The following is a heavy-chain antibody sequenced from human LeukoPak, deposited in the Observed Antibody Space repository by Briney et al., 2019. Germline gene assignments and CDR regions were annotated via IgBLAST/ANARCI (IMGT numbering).Heavy chain of an antibody. V-gene: IGHV4-34*01. CDR3: ARGVRSGSGSYYRAYFDY. CDR2: INHSGST. D-gene: IGHD3-10*01. Sequence: SETLSLTCAVYGGSFSGYYWSWIRQPPGKGLGWIGEINHSGSTNYNPSLKSRVTISVDTSKNQFSLKLSSVTAADTAVYYCARGVRSGSGSYYRAYFDYWGQGTLVTVSS. CDR1: GGSFSGYY. J-gene: IGHJ4*02.